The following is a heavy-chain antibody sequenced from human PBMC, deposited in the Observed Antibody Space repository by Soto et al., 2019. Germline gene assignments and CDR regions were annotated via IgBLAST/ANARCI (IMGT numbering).Heavy chain of an antibody. CDR3: ARAMVGYCSGGSCYFFDY. CDR2: IYYSGST. J-gene: IGHJ4*02. CDR1: GGSISSYY. V-gene: IGHV4-59*01. Sequence: SETLSLTCTVSGGSISSYYWSWIRQPPGKGLEWIGYIYYSGSTNYNPSLKSRVTISVDTSKNQFSLKLSSVTAADTAVYYCARAMVGYCSGGSCYFFDYWGQGTLVTVSS. D-gene: IGHD2-15*01.